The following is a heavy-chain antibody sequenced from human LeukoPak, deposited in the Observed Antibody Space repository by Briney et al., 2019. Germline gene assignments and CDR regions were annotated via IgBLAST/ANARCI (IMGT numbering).Heavy chain of an antibody. D-gene: IGHD5/OR15-5a*01. CDR3: VRDRTVSTILDY. J-gene: IGHJ4*02. CDR2: IKTDGSAM. CDR1: GFTFNDYW. V-gene: IGHV3-74*03. Sequence: GGSLRLSCVGSGFTFNDYWIHWVRQAPGKGLVWVSAIKTDGSAMQYADSVKDRFAISRDNAKNTVYLQMNSLRDEDTAVYYCVRDRTVSTILDYWGQGTLVTVSS.